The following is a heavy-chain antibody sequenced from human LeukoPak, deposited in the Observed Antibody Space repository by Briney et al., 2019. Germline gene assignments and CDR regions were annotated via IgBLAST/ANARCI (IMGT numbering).Heavy chain of an antibody. CDR2: IASDGGST. Sequence: GGSLRLSRAASGFTFSSYWVNWVRQAPGKGLVWASRIASDGGSTTYADSVKGRFSISRDNAKNTLYLQMNSLRVEDTAVYYCARGRPHGNDYWGQGTLVTVSS. V-gene: IGHV3-74*01. CDR1: GFTFSSYW. J-gene: IGHJ4*02. CDR3: ARGRPHGNDY. D-gene: IGHD4-23*01.